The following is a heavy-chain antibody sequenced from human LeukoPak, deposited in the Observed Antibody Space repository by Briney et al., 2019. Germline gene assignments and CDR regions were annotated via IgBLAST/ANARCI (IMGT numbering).Heavy chain of an antibody. CDR2: TNSGGSTT. CDR3: AKQSYARSLGE. J-gene: IGHJ4*02. Sequence: GSLRLSCATSGFPFSDFSMTWVRQAPGKGLEWISTTNSGGSTTDYAESVKGRFTISRDNSKNTLYLQMSSLRVEDTAIYYCAKQSYARSLGEGGPGTLVTASS. V-gene: IGHV3-23*01. CDR1: GFPFSDFS. D-gene: IGHD2-8*01.